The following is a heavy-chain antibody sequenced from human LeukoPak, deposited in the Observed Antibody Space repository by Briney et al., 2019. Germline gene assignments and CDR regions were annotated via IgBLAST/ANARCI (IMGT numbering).Heavy chain of an antibody. CDR1: GFTFRNYG. V-gene: IGHV3-30*18. D-gene: IGHD3-10*01. Sequence: GGSLRLSCTASGFTFRNYGMHWVRQAPGKGLEWVALISYDGSNKYYADSVKGRFTISRDNSKNMLYLQMNSLRAEDTAVYYCAKDRSRENYYGSGSSPPDYWGQGTLVTVSS. J-gene: IGHJ4*02. CDR2: ISYDGSNK. CDR3: AKDRSRENYYGSGSSPPDY.